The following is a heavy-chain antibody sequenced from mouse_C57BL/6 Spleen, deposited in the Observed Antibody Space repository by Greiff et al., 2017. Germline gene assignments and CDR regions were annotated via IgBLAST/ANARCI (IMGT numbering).Heavy chain of an antibody. CDR1: GFTFSDYG. Sequence: EVQRVESGGGLVKPGGSLKLSCAASGFTFSDYGMHWVRQAPEKGLEWVAYISSGSSTIDYADTVKGRFTISRDNAKNTLFLQMTSLRSEDTAMYYCARPQFITTVGFAYWGQGTLVTVAA. CDR3: ARPQFITTVGFAY. D-gene: IGHD1-1*01. J-gene: IGHJ3*01. V-gene: IGHV5-17*01. CDR2: ISSGSSTI.